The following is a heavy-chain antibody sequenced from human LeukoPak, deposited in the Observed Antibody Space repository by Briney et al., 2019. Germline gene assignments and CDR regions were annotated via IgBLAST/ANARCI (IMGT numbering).Heavy chain of an antibody. CDR1: GYTFTDYY. J-gene: IGHJ6*03. CDR2: INLNSAGT. CDR3: ARTGEDYYYYMDV. V-gene: IGHV1-2*02. Sequence: ASVKVSCKASGYTFTDYYIHWVRQAPGQGLEWLGWINLNSAGTKYAQKFQGRVTMTRDTSISTAYVELSRLRSDDTAVYYCARTGEDYYYYMDVWGKGTTVTVSS. D-gene: IGHD7-27*01.